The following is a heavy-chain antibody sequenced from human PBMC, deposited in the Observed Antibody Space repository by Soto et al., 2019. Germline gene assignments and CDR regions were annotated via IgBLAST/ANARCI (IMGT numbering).Heavy chain of an antibody. CDR3: AKHWVTDKGDYDSFDP. CDR1: GGSMIDFTYY. D-gene: IGHD4-17*01. J-gene: IGHJ5*02. Sequence: SETLSLTCSVSGGSMIDFTYYWGWIRQPPGKGPEWIGTIYSSGTTYYNPSLQSRVTISIDASKSQFSLRLSSVTAADTAVYYCAKHWVTDKGDYDSFDPWGQGTLVTVSS. V-gene: IGHV4-39*01. CDR2: IYSSGTT.